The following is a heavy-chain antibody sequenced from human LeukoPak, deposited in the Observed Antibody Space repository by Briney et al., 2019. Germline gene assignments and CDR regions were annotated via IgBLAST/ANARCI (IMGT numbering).Heavy chain of an antibody. J-gene: IGHJ3*02. D-gene: IGHD1-14*01. CDR1: GDSINNYY. Sequence: SETLSLTCTVSGDSINNYYWSWIRQPPGKGLEWIGYIFYSGGTKYNPPLKSRVTISVDRSKNQFSLKLSSVTAADTAVYYCARVGIEGAFDIWGQGTMVTVSS. V-gene: IGHV4-59*12. CDR2: IFYSGGT. CDR3: ARVGIEGAFDI.